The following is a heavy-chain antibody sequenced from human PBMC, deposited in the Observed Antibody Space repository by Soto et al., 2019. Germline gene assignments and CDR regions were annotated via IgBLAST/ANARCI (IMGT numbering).Heavy chain of an antibody. J-gene: IGHJ4*02. CDR3: ARHSLVGDGYSDFDY. D-gene: IGHD4-4*01. V-gene: IGHV4-59*08. CDR1: GGSISSYY. CDR2: IYYSGST. Sequence: ASETLSLTCTVSGGSISSYYWSWIRQPPGKGLEWIGYIYYSGSTNYNPSLKSRVTISVDTSKNQFSLKLSSVTAADTSVYYCARHSLVGDGYSDFDYWGQGTLVTVSS.